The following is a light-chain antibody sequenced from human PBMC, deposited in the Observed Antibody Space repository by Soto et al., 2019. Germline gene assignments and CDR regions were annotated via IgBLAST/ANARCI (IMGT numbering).Light chain of an antibody. V-gene: IGKV1D-12*01. CDR3: QQANSFPQT. Sequence: DIQMTQSPYSVSASVGDRVTITCRASQSISSWLAWYQQKPGIAPKLLIYAASSLESGVPSRFSGSGSGTDFTLTISSLQPEDFATYYCQQANSFPQTFGGGTKVEIK. CDR2: AAS. J-gene: IGKJ4*01. CDR1: QSISSW.